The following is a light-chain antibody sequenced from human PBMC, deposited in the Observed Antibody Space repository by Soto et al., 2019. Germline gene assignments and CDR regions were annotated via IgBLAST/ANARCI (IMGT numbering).Light chain of an antibody. Sequence: DIQLTQSPSSLSASVGDRVTITCRGSQTVTNYLHWYQQKPGKAPKLLIYADSNLQSGVPSRFGASGSGTDFTLTISGLQPEDFATYYCQQSYTTRPLTFGGGTKVESK. CDR1: QTVTNY. V-gene: IGKV1-39*01. J-gene: IGKJ4*01. CDR2: ADS. CDR3: QQSYTTRPLT.